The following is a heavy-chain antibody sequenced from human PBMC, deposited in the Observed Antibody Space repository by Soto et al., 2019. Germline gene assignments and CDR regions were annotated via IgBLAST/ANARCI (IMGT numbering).Heavy chain of an antibody. D-gene: IGHD3-22*01. Sequence: QVQLVQSGAEVKKPGSSVKVSCKASGGTFSTYTITWVRQAPGQGLEWRGRIIPIIVIINYAQKFQGRVTISADKFTGTAYMELTRLRSDDTAVYYCAGDPDSHYNDSHASSYPWGQGTLVTVSS. CDR1: GGTFSTYT. CDR3: AGDPDSHYNDSHASSYP. V-gene: IGHV1-69*08. J-gene: IGHJ5*02. CDR2: IIPIIVII.